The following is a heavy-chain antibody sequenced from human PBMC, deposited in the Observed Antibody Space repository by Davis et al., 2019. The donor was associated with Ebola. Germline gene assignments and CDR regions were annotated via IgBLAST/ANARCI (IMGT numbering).Heavy chain of an antibody. J-gene: IGHJ4*02. CDR1: GYTFTNYA. Sequence: ASVKVSCKASGYTFTNYAVNWVRQAPGQGPEWMGWINTNSGHPTYAQGFTGRFVFSLDTSVSTAYLQITSLKAEDTAVYFCTTTIVATPGGFDYWGQGTLVTVSS. D-gene: IGHD6-13*01. V-gene: IGHV7-4-1*02. CDR3: TTTIVATPGGFDY. CDR2: INTNSGHP.